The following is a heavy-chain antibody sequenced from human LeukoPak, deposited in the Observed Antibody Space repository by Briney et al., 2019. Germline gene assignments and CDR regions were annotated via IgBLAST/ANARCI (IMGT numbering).Heavy chain of an antibody. V-gene: IGHV1-8*01. J-gene: IGHJ4*02. Sequence: ASVKVSCKASGYTFTSYDINWVRQATGQGLEWMGWMNPNSGNTGYAQKFQGRVTMTRDTSISTAYMELSSLRSEDTAVYYCARAKVLRFLEWLIGAYYFDYWGQGTLVTVSP. CDR1: GYTFTSYD. CDR2: MNPNSGNT. D-gene: IGHD3-3*01. CDR3: ARAKVLRFLEWLIGAYYFDY.